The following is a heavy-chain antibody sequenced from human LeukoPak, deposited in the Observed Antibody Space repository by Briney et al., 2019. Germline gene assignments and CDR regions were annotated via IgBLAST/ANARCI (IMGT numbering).Heavy chain of an antibody. CDR3: ARDPVGARGEGRKKGAFDI. CDR1: GGSISSYY. Sequence: SETLSLTCTVSGGSISSYYWNWIRQPPGKGLEWIGYIYYSGSSNYNPSLKSRVTTSVDTSKNQFSLKVRSVTAADTAVYYCARDPVGARGEGRKKGAFDIWGQGTMVTVSS. V-gene: IGHV4-59*01. D-gene: IGHD1-26*01. CDR2: IYYSGSS. J-gene: IGHJ3*02.